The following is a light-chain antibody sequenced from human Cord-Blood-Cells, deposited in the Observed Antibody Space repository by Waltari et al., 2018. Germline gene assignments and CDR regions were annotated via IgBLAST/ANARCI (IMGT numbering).Light chain of an antibody. CDR2: EGS. CDR1: SRDVGSYNL. V-gene: IGLV2-23*01. CDR3: CSYAGSSTLV. Sequence: QSALTQPASVSGSPGQSITISCTGTSRDVGSYNLVSWYQQHPGKAPKLMIYEGSKRPSGVSNRFAASKSGNTASLTISGLQAEDEADYYCCSYAGSSTLVFGGGTKLTVL. J-gene: IGLJ3*02.